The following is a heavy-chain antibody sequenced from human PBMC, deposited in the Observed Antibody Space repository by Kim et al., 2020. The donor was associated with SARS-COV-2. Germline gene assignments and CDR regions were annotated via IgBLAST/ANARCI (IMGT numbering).Heavy chain of an antibody. CDR1: GYTFTSYG. CDR2: ISAYNGNT. Sequence: ASVKVSCKASGYTFTSYGISWVRQAPGQGLEWMGWISAYNGNTNYAQKLQGRVTMTTDTSTSTAYMELRSLRSDDTAVYYCARDRYMTTVVTPVGYWGQGTLVTVSS. V-gene: IGHV1-18*01. J-gene: IGHJ4*02. D-gene: IGHD4-17*01. CDR3: ARDRYMTTVVTPVGY.